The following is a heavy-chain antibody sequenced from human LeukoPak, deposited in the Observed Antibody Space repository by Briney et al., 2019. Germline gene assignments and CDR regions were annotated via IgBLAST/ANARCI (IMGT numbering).Heavy chain of an antibody. CDR3: ARDVFASGNIDY. V-gene: IGHV4-61*02. CDR1: GGSISRGSYY. Sequence: SQTLSLTCTGSGGSISRGSYYWSWVRQPAGKGLEWIGRIYTRGSANYDPSLKSHDDLSVDTSNNQSSLKLPAVTPPGPAVHFWARDVFASGNIDYWGQGTLVTVCS. J-gene: IGHJ4*02. D-gene: IGHD3-10*01. CDR2: IYTRGSA.